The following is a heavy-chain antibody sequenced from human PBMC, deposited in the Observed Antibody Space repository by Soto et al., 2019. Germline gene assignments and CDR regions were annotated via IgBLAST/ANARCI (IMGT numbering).Heavy chain of an antibody. CDR1: GDTFSFYT. Sequence: SVKVSCKASGDTFSFYTINWVRQAPGLGLEWMGRVNPILSMSNYAQKLQGRVTMTADKSISTAYMELSRLRSDDTAVYYCAVTLVPAAEYYFDYWGQGTLVTVSS. CDR3: AVTLVPAAEYYFDY. D-gene: IGHD2-2*01. CDR2: VNPILSMS. J-gene: IGHJ4*02. V-gene: IGHV1-69*02.